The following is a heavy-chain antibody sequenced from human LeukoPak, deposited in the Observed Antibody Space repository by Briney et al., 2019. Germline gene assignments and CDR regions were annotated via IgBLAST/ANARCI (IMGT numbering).Heavy chain of an antibody. D-gene: IGHD3-22*01. J-gene: IGHJ4*02. V-gene: IGHV3-21*04. Sequence: GGSLRLSCAASGFTFSSYSINWVRQAPGKGLEWVSSISSSSSYIYYADSVKGRFTISRDNARNSLYLQMNSLRAEDTAVYYCAKAVVVAFYYFDYWGQGTLVTVSS. CDR3: AKAVVVAFYYFDY. CDR2: ISSSSSYI. CDR1: GFTFSSYS.